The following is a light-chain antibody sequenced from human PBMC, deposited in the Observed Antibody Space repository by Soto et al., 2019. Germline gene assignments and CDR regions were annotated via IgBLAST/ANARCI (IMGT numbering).Light chain of an antibody. V-gene: IGLV2-14*01. J-gene: IGLJ2*01. CDR2: DVS. CDR3: SSYTSSSTLV. Sequence: QSALTQPASVSGSPGQSITISYTGTSSDVGGYNYVSWYQQHPGKATKLMIYDVSNRPSGVSNRFSGSKSGNTASLTISGLQAEDEADYYCSSYTSSSTLVFGGGTKLTVL. CDR1: SSDVGGYNY.